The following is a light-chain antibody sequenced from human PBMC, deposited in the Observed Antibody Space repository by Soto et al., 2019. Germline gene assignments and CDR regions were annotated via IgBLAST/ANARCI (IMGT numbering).Light chain of an antibody. CDR1: QSIGSW. V-gene: IGKV1-5*03. J-gene: IGKJ1*01. CDR3: QQYCSYSPWT. CDR2: KAS. Sequence: DIQMTQSPSTLSASVGDRVTITCRASQSIGSWLAWYQQKPGKAPKLLIYKASSLESGVPSRFSGSGSGTEVTPTISSLQPDDFVGYYCQQYCSYSPWTFGQGTKVEIK.